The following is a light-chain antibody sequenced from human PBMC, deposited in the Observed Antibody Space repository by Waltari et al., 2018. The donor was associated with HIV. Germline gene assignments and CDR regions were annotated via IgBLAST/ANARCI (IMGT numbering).Light chain of an antibody. CDR1: SSDVGGYNL. Sequence: QSALTQPASVSVSPGQSITIYCTGTSSDVGGYNLVSWYQQHPGKAPKLMIYEVSKRPSGVSNRFAGSKYGNTASLTISGLQAEDEADYYCCAYAGSTTYVIFGGGTKLTVL. J-gene: IGLJ2*01. CDR3: CAYAGSTTYVI. CDR2: EVS. V-gene: IGLV2-23*02.